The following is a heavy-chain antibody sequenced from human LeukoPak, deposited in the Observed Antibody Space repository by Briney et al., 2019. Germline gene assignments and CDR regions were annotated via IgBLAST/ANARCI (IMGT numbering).Heavy chain of an antibody. D-gene: IGHD6-19*01. CDR2: ITTSSTYI. CDR1: GFTFSSYS. CDR3: ARGKYRSGWFAY. Sequence: GVSLRLSCAASGFTFSSYSMSWVRQAPGKGLEWVSSITTSSTYISYADPVKGRFTISRDNAKNSLYLQMNSLRAEDTAVYYCARGKYRSGWFAYWGQGTLVTVSS. V-gene: IGHV3-21*01. J-gene: IGHJ4*02.